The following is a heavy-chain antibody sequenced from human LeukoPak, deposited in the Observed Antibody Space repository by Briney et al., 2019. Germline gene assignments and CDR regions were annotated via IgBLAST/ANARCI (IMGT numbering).Heavy chain of an antibody. D-gene: IGHD3-22*01. V-gene: IGHV4-59*12. Sequence: SETLSLTCTVSGGSISSYYWSWIRQPPGKGLEWIGYIYYSGSTYYNPSLKSRVTISVDTSKNQFSLKLSSVTAADTAVYYCARGAEGYYDSRNWGQGTMVTVSS. CDR2: IYYSGST. J-gene: IGHJ3*01. CDR3: ARGAEGYYDSRN. CDR1: GGSISSYY.